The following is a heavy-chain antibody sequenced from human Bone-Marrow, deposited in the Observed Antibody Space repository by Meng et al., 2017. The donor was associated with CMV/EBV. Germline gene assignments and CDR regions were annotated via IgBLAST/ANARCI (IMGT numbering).Heavy chain of an antibody. V-gene: IGHV1-69*10. D-gene: IGHD3-3*01. J-gene: IGHJ6*02. CDR2: IIPILGIA. CDR3: ARPEDDFWRGYGRNYYYYGMDV. CDR1: GGTFSSYA. Sequence: SVKVSCKASGGTFSSYAISWVRQAPGQGLEWMGGIIPILGIANYAQKFQGRVTITADKSTSTAYMELSSLRSEDTAVYYCARPEDDFWRGYGRNYYYYGMDVWGQGTTVTVSS.